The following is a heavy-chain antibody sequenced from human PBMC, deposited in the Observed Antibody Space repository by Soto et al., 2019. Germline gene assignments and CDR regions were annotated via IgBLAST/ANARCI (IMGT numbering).Heavy chain of an antibody. CDR3: ARHLKQQLARGWFDP. Sequence: SETLSLTCTVSGGSISSSSYYWGWIRQPPGKGLEWIGSIYYSGSTYYNPSLKSRVTISVDTSKNQFSLKLSSVTAADTAVYYCARHLKQQLARGWFDPWGQGTLVTVSS. V-gene: IGHV4-39*01. J-gene: IGHJ5*02. D-gene: IGHD6-13*01. CDR2: IYYSGST. CDR1: GGSISSSSYY.